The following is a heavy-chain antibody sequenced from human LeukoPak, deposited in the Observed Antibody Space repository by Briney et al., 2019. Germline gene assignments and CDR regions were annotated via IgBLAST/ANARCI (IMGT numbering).Heavy chain of an antibody. V-gene: IGHV4-34*01. J-gene: IGHJ4*02. CDR1: GGSFSGYY. Sequence: SETLSLTCAVYGGSFSGYYWIWIRQPPGKGLEWIGEINHSGSTSFNPSLKSRVTISVYTSKNQFSLNLASVTAADTAVYYCARVHYNTAMVDIDYWGQGTLVTVSS. D-gene: IGHD5-18*01. CDR2: INHSGST. CDR3: ARVHYNTAMVDIDY.